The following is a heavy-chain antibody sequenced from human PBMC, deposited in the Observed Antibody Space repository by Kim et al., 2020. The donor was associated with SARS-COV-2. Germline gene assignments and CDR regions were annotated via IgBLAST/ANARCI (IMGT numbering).Heavy chain of an antibody. CDR2: IYYSGST. D-gene: IGHD4-17*01. V-gene: IGHV4-59*13. CDR1: GGSISSYY. CDR3: ARVYGDYGYWYFDL. J-gene: IGHJ2*01. Sequence: SETLSLTCTVSGGSISSYYWSWIRQPPGKGLEWIGYIYYSGSTNYNPSLKSRVTISVDTSKNQFSLKLSSVTAADTAVYYCARVYGDYGYWYFDLWGRGTLVTVSS.